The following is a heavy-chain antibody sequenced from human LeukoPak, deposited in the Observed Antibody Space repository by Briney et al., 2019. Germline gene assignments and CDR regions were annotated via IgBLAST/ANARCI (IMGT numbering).Heavy chain of an antibody. Sequence: GASVKVSCKASGYTFTGYYMHWVRQAPGQGFEGRGWINPNSGGTNYAQKFQGRVTMTRDTSISTAYMELSRLRSDDTAVYYCARTYDILTGYSYFDYWGQGTLVTVSS. CDR2: INPNSGGT. J-gene: IGHJ4*02. CDR3: ARTYDILTGYSYFDY. D-gene: IGHD3-9*01. V-gene: IGHV1-2*02. CDR1: GYTFTGYY.